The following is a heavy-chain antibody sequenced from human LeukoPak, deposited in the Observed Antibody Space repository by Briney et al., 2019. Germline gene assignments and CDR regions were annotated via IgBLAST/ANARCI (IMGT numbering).Heavy chain of an antibody. CDR2: INHSGST. J-gene: IGHJ5*02. V-gene: IGHV4-34*01. CDR3: ARAISNCSSTSCYGWFDP. D-gene: IGHD2-2*01. CDR1: GGSFSGYY. Sequence: SETLSLTCAVYGGSFSGYYWSWIRQPPGKGLEWIGEINHSGSTNYNPSLKSRVTISVDTSKNQFSLKLSSVTAADTAVYYCARAISNCSSTSCYGWFDPWGQGTLVTVSS.